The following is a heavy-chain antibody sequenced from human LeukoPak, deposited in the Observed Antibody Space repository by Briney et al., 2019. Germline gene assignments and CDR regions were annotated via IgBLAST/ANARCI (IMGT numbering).Heavy chain of an antibody. J-gene: IGHJ5*02. CDR3: ARYLIVAAEDWFDP. D-gene: IGHD6-13*01. CDR1: GYTFTGYY. CDR2: INPNSGGT. Sequence: GASVKVSCKASGYTFTGYYMHWVRQAPGQGLEWMGRINPNSGGTNYAQKFQGRVTMTRDTSISTAYMELSGLRSDDTAVYYCARYLIVAAEDWFDPWGQGALVTVSS. V-gene: IGHV1-2*06.